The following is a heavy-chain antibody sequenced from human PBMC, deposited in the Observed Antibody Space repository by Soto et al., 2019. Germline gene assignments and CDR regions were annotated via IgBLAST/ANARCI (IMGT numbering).Heavy chain of an antibody. V-gene: IGHV4-31*03. J-gene: IGHJ3*02. CDR1: GGSISSGGYY. CDR2: IYYSGST. Sequence: QMQLQESGPGLVKPSQTLSLTCTVSGGSISSGGYYWSWIRQHPGKGLEWIGYIYYSGSTYYNPSLKRRVTISVDTSKNQFSLKLSSVTAADTAVYYCARDNRNRMTTVTFAAFDIWGQGTMVTVSS. D-gene: IGHD4-4*01. CDR3: ARDNRNRMTTVTFAAFDI.